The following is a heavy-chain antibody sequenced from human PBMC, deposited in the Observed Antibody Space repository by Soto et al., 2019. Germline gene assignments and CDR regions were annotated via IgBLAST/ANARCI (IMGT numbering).Heavy chain of an antibody. CDR2: INGSGGST. CDR3: VGYQLLSNY. D-gene: IGHD2-2*01. J-gene: IGHJ4*02. CDR1: GFTFSSYA. Sequence: EVQLLESGGCLVQPGGSLRLSCAAYGFTFSSYAMSWVRQAPGKGREWVSGINGSGGSTYYADYVKGRFTISRDNSKNTLYLQMNSLRAEDTAVYNCVGYQLLSNYWGQGTLVTVSS. V-gene: IGHV3-23*01.